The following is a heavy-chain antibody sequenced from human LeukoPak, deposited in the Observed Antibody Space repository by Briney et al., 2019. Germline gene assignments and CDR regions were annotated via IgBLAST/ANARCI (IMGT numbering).Heavy chain of an antibody. J-gene: IGHJ6*02. D-gene: IGHD2-2*01. CDR2: IYSGGST. CDR1: GYSLTDLS. V-gene: IGHV3-66*04. CDR3: ARQGPVVPAATRYYYYYGMDV. Sequence: ASVKVSCKVSGYSLTDLSMHWVRQAPGKGLEWVSVIYSGGSTYYADSVKGRFTISRDNSKNTLYLQMNSLRAEDTAVYYCARQGPVVPAATRYYYYYGMDVWGQGTTVTVSS.